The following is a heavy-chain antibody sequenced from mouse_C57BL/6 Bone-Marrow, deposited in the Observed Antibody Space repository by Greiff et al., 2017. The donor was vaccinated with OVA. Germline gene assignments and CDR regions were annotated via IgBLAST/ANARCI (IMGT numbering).Heavy chain of an antibody. D-gene: IGHD3-2*02. J-gene: IGHJ3*01. CDR1: GFTFSSYG. CDR2: ISSGGSYT. CDR3: ARQRQLRPLAY. V-gene: IGHV5-6*01. Sequence: EVQVVESGGDLVKPGGSLKLSCAASGFTFSSYGMSWVRQTPDKRLEWVATISSGGSYTYYPDSVKGRFTISRDNAKNTLYLQMSSLKSEDTAMYYCARQRQLRPLAYWGQGTLVTVSA.